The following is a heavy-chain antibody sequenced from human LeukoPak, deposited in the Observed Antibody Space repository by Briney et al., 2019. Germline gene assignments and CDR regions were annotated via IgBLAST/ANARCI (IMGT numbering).Heavy chain of an antibody. D-gene: IGHD2-8*02. CDR1: DGSISSGGYY. V-gene: IGHV4-30-2*01. J-gene: IGHJ4*02. CDR3: AREGCTGIICYEFDY. Sequence: SETLSLTCTVSDGSISSGGYYWSWIRQPPGKGLEWIGYIYHSGSTYYNPSLKSRVTISVDRSKNQFSLKLNSVTAADTAVYYCAREGCTGIICYEFDYWGQGTLVTVSS. CDR2: IYHSGST.